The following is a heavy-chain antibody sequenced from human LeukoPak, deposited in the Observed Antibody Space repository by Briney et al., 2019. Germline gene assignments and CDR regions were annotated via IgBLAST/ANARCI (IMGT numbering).Heavy chain of an antibody. Sequence: ASVKVSCKASGYTFTGHYMHWVRQAPGQGLEWMGWINPNSGGTNYAQKFQGWVTMTRDTSISTAYMELSRLRSDDTAMYYCARDRGSPDRTTGRSYGMDVWGKGTTVTVSS. CDR3: ARDRGSPDRTTGRSYGMDV. D-gene: IGHD1-1*01. J-gene: IGHJ6*04. CDR1: GYTFTGHY. CDR2: INPNSGGT. V-gene: IGHV1-2*04.